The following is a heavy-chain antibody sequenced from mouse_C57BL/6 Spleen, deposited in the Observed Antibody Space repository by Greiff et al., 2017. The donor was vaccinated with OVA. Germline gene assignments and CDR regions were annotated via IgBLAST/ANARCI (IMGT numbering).Heavy chain of an antibody. D-gene: IGHD1-1*01. V-gene: IGHV1-53*01. CDR1: GYTFTSYW. CDR3: AREEGKLRYAMDY. J-gene: IGHJ4*01. Sequence: VQLQQSGTELVKPGASVKLSCKASGYTFTSYWMHWVQQRPGQGLEWIGNINPSNGGTNYNEKFKSKATLTVDKSSSTAYMQLSSRTSEDAAVYYCAREEGKLRYAMDYWGQGTSVTVSS. CDR2: INPSNGGT.